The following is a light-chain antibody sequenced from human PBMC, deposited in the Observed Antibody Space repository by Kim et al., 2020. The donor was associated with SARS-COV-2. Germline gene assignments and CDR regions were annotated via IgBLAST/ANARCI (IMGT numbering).Light chain of an antibody. CDR1: QSVSSK. Sequence: APGERATLSCRASQSVSSKLAWYQQKPGQAPRFLIYAASTRATGIPARFSGSGSGTEFTLTISSLQSEDFAVYYCQQYNNWPYTFGQGTKLEI. CDR2: AAS. J-gene: IGKJ2*01. V-gene: IGKV3-15*01. CDR3: QQYNNWPYT.